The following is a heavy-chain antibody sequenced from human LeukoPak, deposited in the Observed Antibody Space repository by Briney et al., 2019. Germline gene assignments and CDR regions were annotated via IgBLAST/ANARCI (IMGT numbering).Heavy chain of an antibody. D-gene: IGHD1-26*01. J-gene: IGHJ4*02. V-gene: IGHV4-39*01. CDR1: GGSISSGNYF. CDR3: ATLTWDPSDRPFDY. CDR2: IYSSGTA. Sequence: PSETLSLTCTVSGGSISSGNYFRDYFWGWIRQPPGKGLEWIGHIYSSGTAFYSPSLQSRVTMSVDTSKNRFSLNLNSMTAADTAVYYCATLTWDPSDRPFDYWGQGMLVTVSS.